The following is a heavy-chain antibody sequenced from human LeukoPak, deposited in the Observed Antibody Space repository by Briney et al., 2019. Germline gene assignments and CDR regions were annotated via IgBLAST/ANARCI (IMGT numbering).Heavy chain of an antibody. J-gene: IGHJ6*02. CDR1: GGSISSGSYY. D-gene: IGHD4-17*01. V-gene: IGHV4-61*02. CDR3: ARRKVTTSFDGMDV. Sequence: PSETLSLTCTVSGGSISSGSYYWSWIRQPAGKGLEWIGRIYTSGSTNYNPSLKSRVTISVDTSKNQFSLKLSSVTAADTAVYYCARRKVTTSFDGMDVWGQGTTVTVSS. CDR2: IYTSGST.